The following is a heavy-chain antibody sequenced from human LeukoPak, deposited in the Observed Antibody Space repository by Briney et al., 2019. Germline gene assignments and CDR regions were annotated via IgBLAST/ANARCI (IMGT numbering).Heavy chain of an antibody. CDR1: GFTFSTYS. CDR2: ISSSSSYI. J-gene: IGHJ6*03. CDR3: ARPQEGSLYYYYMDV. V-gene: IGHV3-21*01. Sequence: GGSLRLSCAASGFTFSTYSMNWVRQARGKGLEWVSSISSSSSYIYYADSVKGRFTISRDNAKNSLYLQMNSLRAEDTAVYYCARPQEGSLYYYYMDVWGKGTTVTVSS.